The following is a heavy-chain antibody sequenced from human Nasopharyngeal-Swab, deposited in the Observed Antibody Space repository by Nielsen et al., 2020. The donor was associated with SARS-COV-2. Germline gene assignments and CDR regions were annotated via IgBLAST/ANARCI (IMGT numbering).Heavy chain of an antibody. CDR2: IWYDGSNK. Sequence: GESLKISCAASGFTSSSYGMHWVRQAPGKGLEWVAVIWYDGSNKYYADSVKGRFTISRDNSKNTLYLQMNSLRAEDTAVYYCARDYSSGWYTFDYWGQGTLVTVSS. D-gene: IGHD6-19*01. V-gene: IGHV3-33*08. CDR1: GFTSSSYG. J-gene: IGHJ4*02. CDR3: ARDYSSGWYTFDY.